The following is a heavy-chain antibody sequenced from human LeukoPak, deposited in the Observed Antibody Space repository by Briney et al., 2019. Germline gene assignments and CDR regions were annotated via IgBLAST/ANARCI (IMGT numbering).Heavy chain of an antibody. CDR1: GFTFSNYW. V-gene: IGHV3-74*01. J-gene: IGHJ6*02. CDR2: IYVDGRTT. Sequence: GGSLRLSCVASGFTFSNYWMHWVRQPPGKGLVWVSRIYVDGRTTNYADTVKGRFTISRDNAKNSLYLQMNSLRGEDTAVYYCVRGMHVWGQGTTVTVSS. CDR3: VRGMHV.